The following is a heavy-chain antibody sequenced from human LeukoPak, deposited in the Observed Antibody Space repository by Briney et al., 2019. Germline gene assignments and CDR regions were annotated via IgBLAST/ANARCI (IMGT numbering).Heavy chain of an antibody. J-gene: IGHJ4*02. Sequence: GASVKVSCKASGYTFTSYGISWVRQAPGQGLEWMGWISPYNGNTNYAQRLQGRVTMTTDTSTTTAYMELRSLRSDDTAVYYCAREMATIVNQFDYWGQGTLVTVSS. CDR1: GYTFTSYG. D-gene: IGHD5-24*01. V-gene: IGHV1-18*01. CDR3: AREMATIVNQFDY. CDR2: ISPYNGNT.